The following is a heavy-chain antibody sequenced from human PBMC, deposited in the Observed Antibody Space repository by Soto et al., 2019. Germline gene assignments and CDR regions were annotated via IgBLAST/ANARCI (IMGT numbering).Heavy chain of an antibody. Sequence: SETLSLTCAVSGYSISSGYYWGWIRQPPGKGLEWIGSIYHSGNTYYNPSLKSRVTISVDTSKNQFSLKLSSVTAADTAVYYCARDLGFRFDPWGQGTLVTVSS. J-gene: IGHJ5*02. D-gene: IGHD3-10*01. V-gene: IGHV4-38-2*02. CDR3: ARDLGFRFDP. CDR2: IYHSGNT. CDR1: GYSISSGYY.